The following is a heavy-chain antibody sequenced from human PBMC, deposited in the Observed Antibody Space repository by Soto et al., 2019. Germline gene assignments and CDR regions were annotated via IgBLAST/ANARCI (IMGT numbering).Heavy chain of an antibody. CDR1: GFTFSSYS. D-gene: IGHD3-3*01. V-gene: IGHV3-48*02. J-gene: IGHJ6*02. CDR3: ARRSGYDFWSGYSVYYYYGMDV. CDR2: ISSSSSTI. Sequence: EVQLVESGGGLVQPGGSLRLSCAASGFTFSSYSMNWVRQAPGKGLEWVSYISSSSSTIYYADSVKGRFTISRDNAKNSLYLQMNSLRDEDTAVYYCARRSGYDFWSGYSVYYYYGMDVWGQGTTVTVSS.